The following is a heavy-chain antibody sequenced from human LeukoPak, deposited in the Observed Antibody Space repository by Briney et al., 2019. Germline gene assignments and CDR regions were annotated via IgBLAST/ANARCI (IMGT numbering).Heavy chain of an antibody. D-gene: IGHD3/OR15-3a*01. J-gene: IGHJ6*03. V-gene: IGHV3-30*18. CDR2: ISYDGSNK. CDR3: AKDRIFGHWTNYMDV. Sequence: GGSLRLSCAASGFTFSSYGMHWVRQAPGKGLEWVAVISYDGSNKYYADSVKGRFTISRDNSKNTLYLQMNSLRAEDTAVYYCAKDRIFGHWTNYMDVWGKGTTVTVSS. CDR1: GFTFSSYG.